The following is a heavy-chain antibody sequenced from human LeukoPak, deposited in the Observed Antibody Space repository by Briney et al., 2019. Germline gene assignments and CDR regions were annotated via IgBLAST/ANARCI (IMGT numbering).Heavy chain of an antibody. D-gene: IGHD1-14*01. CDR2: ISSSESKI. CDR3: ERHTTLDP. J-gene: IGHJ5*02. V-gene: IGHV3-48*03. CDR1: GFTFSSYE. Sequence: GGSLRLSCAASGFTFSSYEMNWVRQAPGKGLEGGSYISSSESKIYYTDSVKGRFHISRDNAKNSLYLQMNSLRAEDTAVYYCERHTTLDPWGQGALGTVSS.